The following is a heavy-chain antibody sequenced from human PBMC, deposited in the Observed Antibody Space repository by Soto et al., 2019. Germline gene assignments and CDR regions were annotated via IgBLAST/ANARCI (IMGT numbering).Heavy chain of an antibody. CDR1: GYTFTSYG. CDR2: ISAYNGNT. V-gene: IGHV1-18*04. Sequence: ASVTVSCKASGYTFTSYGISWMRQAPAQGLEWMGWISAYNGNTNYAQKLQGRVTMTIDTTTRTAYMELRSLRSDDTAAYYCARAYCSSTSCYFPPGDYYYGMDVWGQGTTVTVSS. CDR3: ARAYCSSTSCYFPPGDYYYGMDV. J-gene: IGHJ6*02. D-gene: IGHD2-2*01.